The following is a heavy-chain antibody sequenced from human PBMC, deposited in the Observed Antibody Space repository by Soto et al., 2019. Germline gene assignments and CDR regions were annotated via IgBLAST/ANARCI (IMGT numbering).Heavy chain of an antibody. CDR3: ARDRRYNWNYGWFDP. CDR2: ISPYNGNT. CDR1: GYTFTSYG. D-gene: IGHD1-7*01. V-gene: IGHV1-18*01. J-gene: IGHJ5*02. Sequence: QVQLVQSGAEVKKPGASVKVSCKASGYTFTSYGISWVRQAPGQGLEWMVWISPYNGNTNYAQNLQGRVTMTTDTSTSTAYMELRSLRSDDTAVYYCARDRRYNWNYGWFDPWGQGTLVTVSS.